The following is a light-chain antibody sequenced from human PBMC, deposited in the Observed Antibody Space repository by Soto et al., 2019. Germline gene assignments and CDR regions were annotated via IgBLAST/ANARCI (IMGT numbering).Light chain of an antibody. Sequence: AIRMTQSPSSFSASTGDRVTITCRASQGISSYLAWYQQKPGKAPKLLIYAASTLQSGVPSRFSGSGSGTNFTLTICCLQSEDFANYFCQQYYSYTYTFGQGTKLEIK. CDR1: QGISSY. CDR2: AAS. J-gene: IGKJ2*01. V-gene: IGKV1-8*01. CDR3: QQYYSYTYT.